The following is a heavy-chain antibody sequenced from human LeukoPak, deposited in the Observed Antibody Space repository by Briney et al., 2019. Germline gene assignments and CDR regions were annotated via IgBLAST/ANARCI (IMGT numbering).Heavy chain of an antibody. CDR3: ARVEGLGATTVGFDY. D-gene: IGHD1-26*01. Sequence: GASVKVSCKASGGTFSSSAISWVRQAPGQGLEWMGRIIPLFGIANYAQKFRGRITITADKSTSTAYMELSSLGSEDTAVYYCARVEGLGATTVGFDYWGQGTLVTVSS. CDR1: GGTFSSSA. J-gene: IGHJ4*02. CDR2: IIPLFGIA. V-gene: IGHV1-69*04.